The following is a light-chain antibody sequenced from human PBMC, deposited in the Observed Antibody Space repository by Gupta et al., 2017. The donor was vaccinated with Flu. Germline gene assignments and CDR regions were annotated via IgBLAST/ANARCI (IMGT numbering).Light chain of an antibody. CDR2: GAS. CDR1: QNIRTY. J-gene: IGKJ1*01. CDR3: QQSYNSPWT. Sequence: DIQMTQSPSSLSASVGDRVTITCQTSQNIRTYLNWYHQKPGRAPKLLIYGASTLQTGVPSRFSGSGSGTHFTLTISSLQPEDFATYYCQQSYNSPWTFGQGTKVEV. V-gene: IGKV1-39*01.